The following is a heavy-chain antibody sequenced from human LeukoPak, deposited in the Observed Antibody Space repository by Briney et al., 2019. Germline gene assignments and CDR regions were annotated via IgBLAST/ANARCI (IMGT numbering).Heavy chain of an antibody. D-gene: IGHD3-22*01. V-gene: IGHV3-21*01. CDR3: ARDVSGITMIVVALDY. Sequence: GGSLRLSCAASGFTFSSYSINWVRQAPGKGLEWVSSISSSSSYIYYADSVKGRFTISRDNAKNSLYLQMNSLRAEDTAVYYCARDVSGITMIVVALDYWGQGTLVTVSS. CDR2: ISSSSSYI. CDR1: GFTFSSYS. J-gene: IGHJ4*02.